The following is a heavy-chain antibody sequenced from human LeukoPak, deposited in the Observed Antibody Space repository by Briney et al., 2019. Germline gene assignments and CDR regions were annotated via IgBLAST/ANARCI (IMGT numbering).Heavy chain of an antibody. CDR2: IIPIFGTA. D-gene: IGHD3-10*01. Sequence: ASVKVSCKASGGTFSSYAISWVRQAPGQGLEWMGGIIPIFGTANYAQKFQGRVTITADESTSTAYMELSSLRSDDTAVYYCARVTMVRGVIIIGYYYYYMDVWGKGTTVTVSS. CDR3: ARVTMVRGVIIIGYYYYYMDV. J-gene: IGHJ6*03. V-gene: IGHV1-69*13. CDR1: GGTFSSYA.